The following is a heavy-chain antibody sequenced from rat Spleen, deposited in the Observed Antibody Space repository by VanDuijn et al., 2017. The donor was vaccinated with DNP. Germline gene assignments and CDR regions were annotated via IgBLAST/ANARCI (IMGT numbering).Heavy chain of an antibody. CDR2: ITSGGSS. D-gene: IGHD1-12*02. CDR1: GFSFSHYW. CDR3: ARDMDYYDGSYYRYYFDY. V-gene: IGHV5-31*01. Sequence: EVQLVESGGDLVQPGRSLKLSCVASGFSFSHYWMTWIRQVPGKGLEWIASITSGGSSYYPDSVKGRFTISRDNAKNTLYLRMNSLRSEDTATDYCARDMDYYDGSYYRYYFDYWGQGVMVTVSS. J-gene: IGHJ2*01.